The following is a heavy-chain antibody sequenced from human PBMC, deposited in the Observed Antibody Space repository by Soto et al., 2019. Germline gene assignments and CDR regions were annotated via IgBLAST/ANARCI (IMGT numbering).Heavy chain of an antibody. J-gene: IGHJ6*02. Sequence: EVQLVESGGGLVKPGGSLRLSCAASGFTFSNAWMSWVRQAPGKGLEWVGRIKSKTDGGTTDYAAPVKGRFTISRDDSKNTLYLQMNSLKTEDTAVYYCTTGGPPLASSYYYYGMDVWGQGTTVTVSS. CDR3: TTGGPPLASSYYYYGMDV. CDR2: IKSKTDGGTT. CDR1: GFTFSNAW. V-gene: IGHV3-15*01. D-gene: IGHD2-2*01.